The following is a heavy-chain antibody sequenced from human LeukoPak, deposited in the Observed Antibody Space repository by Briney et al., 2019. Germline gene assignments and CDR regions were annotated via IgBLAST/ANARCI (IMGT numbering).Heavy chain of an antibody. V-gene: IGHV3-33*01. CDR2: IWYDGSNK. Sequence: GRSLRLSCAASGFIFSSYGMHWVRQAPGKGLEWVAVIWYDGSNKYYADSVKGRFTISRDNSENTLYLQMHSLRAEDTAVYYCARVEVGTEDYWGQGTLVTVSS. J-gene: IGHJ4*02. CDR3: ARVEVGTEDY. D-gene: IGHD6-13*01. CDR1: GFIFSSYG.